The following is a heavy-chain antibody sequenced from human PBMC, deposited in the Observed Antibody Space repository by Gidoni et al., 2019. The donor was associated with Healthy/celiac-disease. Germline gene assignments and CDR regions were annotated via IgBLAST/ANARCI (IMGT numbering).Heavy chain of an antibody. J-gene: IGHJ6*02. Sequence: QLQLQESGSGLVKPSQTLSLTCAVSGGSLSSGGYSWGWIRQPPGKGLEWIGYIYHSGSTYYNPSLKSRVTISVDRSKNQFSLKLSSVTAADTAVYYCARRMPYYYGMDVWGQGTTVTVSS. V-gene: IGHV4-30-2*01. CDR3: ARRMPYYYGMDV. CDR1: GGSLSSGGYS. CDR2: IYHSGST. D-gene: IGHD2-15*01.